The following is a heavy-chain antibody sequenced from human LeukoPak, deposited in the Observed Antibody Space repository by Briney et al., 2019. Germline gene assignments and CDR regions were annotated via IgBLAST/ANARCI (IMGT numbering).Heavy chain of an antibody. Sequence: GGSLRLSCVSSEFTFSRYSMNWVRQAPGQGLEWVSSLISGSTYIYYADSVKGRFTISRDNAKNSLYLQMNSLRAEDTAVYYYARDGYYYDSSNFDYWGQGTLVTVSS. J-gene: IGHJ4*02. V-gene: IGHV3-21*01. CDR1: EFTFSRYS. CDR2: LISGSTYI. D-gene: IGHD3-22*01. CDR3: ARDGYYYDSSNFDY.